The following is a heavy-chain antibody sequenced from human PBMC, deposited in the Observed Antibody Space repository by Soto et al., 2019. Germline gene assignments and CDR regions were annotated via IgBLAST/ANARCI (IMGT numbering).Heavy chain of an antibody. D-gene: IGHD3-3*01. V-gene: IGHV4-59*08. CDR1: GGSISSYY. J-gene: IGHJ4*02. CDR3: ARGNMYYDFWSGYTEYYFDD. Sequence: SETLSLTCTVSGGSISSYYWSWIRQPPGKGLEWIGYIYYSGSTNYNPSLKSRVTISVDTSKNQFSLKLSSVTAADTAVYYCARGNMYYDFWSGYTEYYFDDWGQGTLVTVSS. CDR2: IYYSGST.